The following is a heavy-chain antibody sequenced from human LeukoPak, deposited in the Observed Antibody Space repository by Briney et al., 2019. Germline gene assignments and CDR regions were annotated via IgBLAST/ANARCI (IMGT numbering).Heavy chain of an antibody. V-gene: IGHV1-18*01. CDR1: GYTFSNYG. Sequence: ASVTVSCEASGYTFSNYGVSWVRQAPGQGLEWMGWISAYNGNTDYAQKLQGRVTMTTDTSTSTAYMELTSLRSDDTAVYYCARVLAYCSSTSCHDYWGQGTLVTVSS. J-gene: IGHJ4*02. D-gene: IGHD2-2*01. CDR3: ARVLAYCSSTSCHDY. CDR2: ISAYNGNT.